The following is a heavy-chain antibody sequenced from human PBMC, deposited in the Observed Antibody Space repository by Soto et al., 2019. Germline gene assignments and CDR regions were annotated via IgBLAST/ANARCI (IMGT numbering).Heavy chain of an antibody. CDR2: FLASGGNT. V-gene: IGHV1-46*01. CDR1: GYSFFSYY. Sequence: ASVKVSCKASGYSFFSYYIHWVRQAPGQGLEWMGRFLASGGNTDYAQRFRGRVSMTRDTSTTNTVSLELTSLTSDATAVYYCARGAATIFGVIDSWGQGTRVTVSS. CDR3: ARGAATIFGVIDS. D-gene: IGHD3-3*02. J-gene: IGHJ4*02.